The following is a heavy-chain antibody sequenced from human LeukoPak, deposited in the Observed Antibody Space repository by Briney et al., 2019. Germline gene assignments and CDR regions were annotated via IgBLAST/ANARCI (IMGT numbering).Heavy chain of an antibody. CDR1: GYAFTSNY. CDR2: INPNGGST. J-gene: IGHJ4*02. CDR3: ARVAGSGYDPLGYFFDY. Sequence: GASVKVSCKASGYAFTSNYMHWVRQAPGQGFEWMGIINPNGGSTNYAQKFQGRVTMTSDTSTSTVYMELSSLRSDDTAVYYCARVAGSGYDPLGYFFDYWGQGTQVTVSP. V-gene: IGHV1-46*01. D-gene: IGHD5-12*01.